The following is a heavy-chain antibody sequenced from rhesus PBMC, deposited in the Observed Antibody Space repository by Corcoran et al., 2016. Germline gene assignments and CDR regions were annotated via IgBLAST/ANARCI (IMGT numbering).Heavy chain of an antibody. J-gene: IGHJ5-1*01. D-gene: IGHD1-44*02. V-gene: IGHV4-80*01. CDR3: ARVAGGRSRFDV. CDR1: GASISRYW. Sequence: QVQLQESGPGLVKPSETLSLTCAVSGASISRYWWTWIRQPPGKGLEWIGGNNGNGDSTYSNPSLKRRVTISKDASKNQFSLKLSSVTAADTAVYYCARVAGGRSRFDVWGPGVLVTVSS. CDR2: NNGNGDST.